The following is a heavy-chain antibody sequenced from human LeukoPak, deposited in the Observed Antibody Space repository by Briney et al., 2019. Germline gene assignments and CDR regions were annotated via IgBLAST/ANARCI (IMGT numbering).Heavy chain of an antibody. CDR1: GGSISSGGYY. CDR2: IYYSGST. J-gene: IGHJ3*02. D-gene: IGHD1-1*01. Sequence: SETLSLTCTVSGGSISSGGYYWSWIRQHPGKGLEWIGYIYYSGSTYYNPSLKSRVTISVDTSKNQFSLKLSSVTAADTAVYFCARDPLSTNDFDIWGQGTMVTVSS. V-gene: IGHV4-31*03. CDR3: ARDPLSTNDFDI.